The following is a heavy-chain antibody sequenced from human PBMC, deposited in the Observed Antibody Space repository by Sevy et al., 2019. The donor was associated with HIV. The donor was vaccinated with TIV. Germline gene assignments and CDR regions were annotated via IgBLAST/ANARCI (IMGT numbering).Heavy chain of an antibody. CDR3: ASPVKSVTRGWTFNY. Sequence: ASVKVSCKASGYTFTTYGMNWVRQAPGQGLEWMGWINTNTGNPTYAQGFTGRFVFSLDTSVSTAYLQISSLKAEDTAVYYCASPVKSVTRGWTFNYWGQGTLVTVSS. V-gene: IGHV7-4-1*02. CDR1: GYTFTTYG. D-gene: IGHD5-12*01. J-gene: IGHJ4*02. CDR2: INTNTGNP.